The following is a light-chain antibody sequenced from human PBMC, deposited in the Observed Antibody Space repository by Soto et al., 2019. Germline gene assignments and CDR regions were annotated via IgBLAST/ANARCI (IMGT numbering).Light chain of an antibody. V-gene: IGKV3-20*01. J-gene: IGKJ1*01. CDR1: QSVSSSY. CDR3: QQYGSSPWT. Sequence: EIVLTQSPGTLSLSPGERATLSCRASQSVSSSYLAWYPQKPGQAPRVLIYGSSSRATGIPDRFSGSGFGTAFTVTISRLEPEDFAVYYCQQYGSSPWTFGQGTKVEIK. CDR2: GSS.